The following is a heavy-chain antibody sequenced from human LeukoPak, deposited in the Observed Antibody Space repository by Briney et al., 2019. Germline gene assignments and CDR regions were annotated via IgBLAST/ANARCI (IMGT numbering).Heavy chain of an antibody. Sequence: SETLSLTCAVYGGSFSGYYRSWIRQPPGKGLEWIGEINHSGSTNYNPSLKSRVTISVDTSKNQFSLKLSSVTAADTAVYYCAKERGIAAAGGFGYWGQGTLVTVSS. CDR2: INHSGST. D-gene: IGHD6-13*01. V-gene: IGHV4-34*01. CDR1: GGSFSGYY. J-gene: IGHJ4*02. CDR3: AKERGIAAAGGFGY.